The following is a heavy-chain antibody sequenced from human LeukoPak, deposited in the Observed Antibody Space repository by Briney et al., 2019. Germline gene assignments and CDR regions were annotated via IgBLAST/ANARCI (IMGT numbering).Heavy chain of an antibody. CDR1: GYTFNNYY. CDR3: AKQGAYSSAIGMGY. D-gene: IGHD6-19*01. J-gene: IGHJ4*02. Sequence: ASVKVSCKASGYTFNNYYMYWVRQAPGQGLEWMGMINPSGGGTSYAQKFQGRVTMTRDTSTRTVYMEVSSLKPEDTAVYYCAKQGAYSSAIGMGYWGQGTLVTVSS. CDR2: INPSGGGT. V-gene: IGHV1-46*02.